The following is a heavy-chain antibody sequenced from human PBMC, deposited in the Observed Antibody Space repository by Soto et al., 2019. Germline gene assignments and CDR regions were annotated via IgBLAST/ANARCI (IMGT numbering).Heavy chain of an antibody. CDR1: GGSISSGNW. V-gene: IGHV4-4*02. J-gene: IGHJ4*02. CDR2: IYHSGIT. CDR3: ARNVRYYIDY. Sequence: PSETLSLTCAVSGGSISSGNWWSWVRQSPGKELEWIGEIYHSGITNYNPSLKSRVTISVDNSENQLSLSLNFVTAADTAVYYCARNVRYYIDYWGQGTLVTVSS.